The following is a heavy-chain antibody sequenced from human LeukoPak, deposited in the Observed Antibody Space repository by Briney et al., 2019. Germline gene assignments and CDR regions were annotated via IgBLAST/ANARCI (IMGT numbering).Heavy chain of an antibody. V-gene: IGHV3-9*01. CDR2: ISYNSHNI. Sequence: GRSLRLSCVATGFSFDNSAMHWVRQAPGKGLEWVSAISYNSHNINYADSVKGRFTISRDNAKASLYLQMNSLRVEDTAFYYCAGTTYDSNGEDALDLWGQGTMVIVSS. J-gene: IGHJ3*01. CDR1: GFSFDNSA. CDR3: AGTTYDSNGEDALDL. D-gene: IGHD3-22*01.